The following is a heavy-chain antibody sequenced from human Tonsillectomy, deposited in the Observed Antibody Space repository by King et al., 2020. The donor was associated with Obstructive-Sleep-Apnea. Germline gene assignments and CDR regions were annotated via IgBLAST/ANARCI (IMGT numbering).Heavy chain of an antibody. D-gene: IGHD6-19*01. V-gene: IGHV3-48*04. CDR1: GFTFSSYS. CDR3: GREVGAWYRIFDY. J-gene: IGHJ4*02. CDR2: ISSSRITI. Sequence: VQLVESGGGLVQPGGSLRLSCAASGFTFSSYSMSWVRQAPGKGLEWVSYISSSRITIYYSDSVKGRFTISRDNAKNSLYLQMDSLRAEDTAVYYCGREVGAWYRIFDYWGQGTLVTVSS.